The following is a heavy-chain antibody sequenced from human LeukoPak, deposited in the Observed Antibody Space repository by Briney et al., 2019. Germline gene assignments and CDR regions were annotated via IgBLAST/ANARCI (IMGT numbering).Heavy chain of an antibody. CDR2: INPSGGST. CDR1: GYTFTTYY. V-gene: IGHV1-46*01. CDR3: ARPEGIAVAGTLDY. D-gene: IGHD6-19*01. J-gene: IGHJ4*02. Sequence: ASVKVSCKASGYTFTTYYIHWVRQAPGQGLEWMGIINPSGGSTSYAQKFQGRVTMSRDTSTSTVYMELSSLRSEDTAVYYCARPEGIAVAGTLDYWGQGTLVTVSS.